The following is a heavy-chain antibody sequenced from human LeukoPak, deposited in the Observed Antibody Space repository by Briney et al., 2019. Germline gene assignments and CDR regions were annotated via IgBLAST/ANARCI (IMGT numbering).Heavy chain of an antibody. D-gene: IGHD5-12*01. Sequence: GASVKVSCKASGGTFSSYAISWVRQAPGQGLEWMGRINPNRGGTDYAQKFQGRVTMTRDTSISTAYMELSRLRSDDTAVYYCARGGSSGYDWPPYYYYGVDVWGQGTTVTVSS. V-gene: IGHV1-2*06. CDR3: ARGGSSGYDWPPYYYYGVDV. J-gene: IGHJ6*02. CDR2: INPNRGGT. CDR1: GGTFSSYA.